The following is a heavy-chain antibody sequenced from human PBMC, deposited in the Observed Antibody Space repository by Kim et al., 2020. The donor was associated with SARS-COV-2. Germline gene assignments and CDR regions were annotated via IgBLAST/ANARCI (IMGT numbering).Heavy chain of an antibody. D-gene: IGHD2-2*01. CDR3: ARDPLSSFGAFGI. Sequence: SETLSLTCTVSGGSISSYYWSWIRQPPGKGLEWIGYIYYSGSTNYNPSLKSRVTISVDTSKNQFSLKLSSVTAADTAVYYCARDPLSSFGAFGIWGQGTMVTVSS. V-gene: IGHV4-59*01. J-gene: IGHJ3*02. CDR2: IYYSGST. CDR1: GGSISSYY.